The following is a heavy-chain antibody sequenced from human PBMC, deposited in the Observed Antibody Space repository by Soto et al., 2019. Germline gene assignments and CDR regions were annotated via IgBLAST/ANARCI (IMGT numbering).Heavy chain of an antibody. Sequence: QLQLQESGPGLVKPSETLSLTCTVSGDSISSSSYYWGWIRQPPGKGLEWIGSMYNSGSTYYNPSFKCRLTIAVDTSKNQFSLKLSSMTAADTAVYYCARQGSGSYWFDPWGQGTLVTVSS. CDR3: ARQGSGSYWFDP. CDR1: GDSISSSSYY. V-gene: IGHV4-39*01. CDR2: MYNSGST. J-gene: IGHJ5*02. D-gene: IGHD1-26*01.